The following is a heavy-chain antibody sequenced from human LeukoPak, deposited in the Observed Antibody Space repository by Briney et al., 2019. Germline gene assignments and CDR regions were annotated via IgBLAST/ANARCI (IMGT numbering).Heavy chain of an antibody. J-gene: IGHJ4*02. CDR2: IYYSGST. D-gene: IGHD3-10*01. CDR3: ARRTYYGSGSYYYFDY. CDR1: GGSISSYY. V-gene: IGHV4-59*08. Sequence: SETLSLTCTVSGGSISSYYWSWIRQPPGKGLEWIGYIYYSGSTNYNPSLKSRVTISVDTSKNQFSLKLSSVTAADTAVYYCARRTYYGSGSYYYFDYWGQGTLVTVFS.